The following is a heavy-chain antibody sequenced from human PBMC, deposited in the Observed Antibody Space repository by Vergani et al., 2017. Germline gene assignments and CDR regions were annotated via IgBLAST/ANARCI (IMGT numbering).Heavy chain of an antibody. CDR3: ANGPRGYSGYEGY. CDR1: GFTFSSYA. V-gene: IGHV3-30*04. Sequence: QVQLVESGGGVVQPGRSLRLSCAASGFTFSSYAMQWVRQAPGKGPQWVAVISYDGNEKYYADSVKGRFTISRDNSKNTMYLQMNSLRAEDTAVYYCANGPRGYSGYEGYWGQGTLVTVSS. D-gene: IGHD5-12*01. J-gene: IGHJ4*02. CDR2: ISYDGNEK.